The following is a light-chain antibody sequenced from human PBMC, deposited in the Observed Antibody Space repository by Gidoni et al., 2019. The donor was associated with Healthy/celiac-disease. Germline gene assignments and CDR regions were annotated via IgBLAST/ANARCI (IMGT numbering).Light chain of an antibody. J-gene: IGKJ2*01. CDR1: QSVSSN. V-gene: IGKV3-15*01. CDR2: GAS. Sequence: EIVMTQSPATLSVSPGERATLSCRASQSVSSNIAWYQQKPGQAPRLLIYGASTRATGIQARFSGSGSGTEFTLTISSLQSEDFAVYYGQQYKNWAPLMYTFGKVTKLEIK. CDR3: QQYKNWAPLMYT.